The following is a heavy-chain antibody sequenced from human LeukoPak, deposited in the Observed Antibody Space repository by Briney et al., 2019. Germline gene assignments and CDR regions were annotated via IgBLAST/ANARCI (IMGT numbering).Heavy chain of an antibody. CDR2: INAGNGNT. Sequence: ASVTVSCTASGYTFTSYAMHWVRQAPGQRLEWMGWINAGNGNTKYSQKFQGRVTITRDTSASTAYMELSSLRSEDTAVYYCARDPPAWGYDFWSGFSPGGYYGMDVWGQGTTVTVSS. D-gene: IGHD3-3*01. CDR1: GYTFTSYA. CDR3: ARDPPAWGYDFWSGFSPGGYYGMDV. J-gene: IGHJ6*02. V-gene: IGHV1-3*01.